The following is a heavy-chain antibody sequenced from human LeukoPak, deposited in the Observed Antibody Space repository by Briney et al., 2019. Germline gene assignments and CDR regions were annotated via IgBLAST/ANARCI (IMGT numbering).Heavy chain of an antibody. D-gene: IGHD4-23*01. Sequence: GGSLRLSCAASGFTFNSYSMHWVRQAPGKGLEWVTAISDDETYKFYADSVKGRFTISRDNSKNTLYLQMNSLRAEDTAVYYCATLPLSTVVSPSFDYWGQGTLVTVSS. J-gene: IGHJ4*02. V-gene: IGHV3-30-3*01. CDR2: ISDDETYK. CDR3: ATLPLSTVVSPSFDY. CDR1: GFTFNSYS.